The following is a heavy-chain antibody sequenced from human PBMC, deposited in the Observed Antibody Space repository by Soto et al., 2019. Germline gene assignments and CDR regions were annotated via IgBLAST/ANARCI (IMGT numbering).Heavy chain of an antibody. V-gene: IGHV1-69*01. CDR1: GGTFSSYA. CDR3: ARVVWFGELLSGIFDY. Sequence: QVQLVQSGAEVKKPGSSVKVSCKASGGTFSSYAISWVRQAPGQGLEWMGGIIPIFGTANYAQKFQGRVTITADESTSAAYMELSSLRSEDTAVYYCARVVWFGELLSGIFDYWGQGTLVTVSS. D-gene: IGHD3-10*01. CDR2: IIPIFGTA. J-gene: IGHJ4*02.